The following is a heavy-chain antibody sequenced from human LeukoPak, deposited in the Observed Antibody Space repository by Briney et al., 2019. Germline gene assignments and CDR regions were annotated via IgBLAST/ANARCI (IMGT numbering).Heavy chain of an antibody. CDR2: ISAYNGNT. D-gene: IGHD3-22*01. CDR3: ARDGLPYYYDSSGNFDY. V-gene: IGHV1-18*01. CDR1: GYTFTSYG. J-gene: IGHJ4*02. Sequence: ASVKVSCNASGYTFTSYGISWVRQAPGQGLEWMGWISAYNGNTNYAQKLQGRVTMTTDTSTSTAYMELRSLRSDDTAVYYCARDGLPYYYDSSGNFDYWGQGTLVTVSS.